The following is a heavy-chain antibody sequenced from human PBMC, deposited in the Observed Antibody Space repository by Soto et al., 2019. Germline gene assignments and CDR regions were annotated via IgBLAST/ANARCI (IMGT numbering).Heavy chain of an antibody. CDR1: GGSISGGGYY. D-gene: IGHD6-13*01. J-gene: IGHJ5*02. CDR2: IHYSGTT. V-gene: IGHV4-31*03. CDR3: ARAWTATAGWANWFDL. Sequence: QVQLQESGPGLVEPSQTLSLTCTVSGGSISGGGYYWSWIRQHPGKGLEWIGYIHYSGTTYYNPSLKSRLTISVDTSKTQFSLKLSSVTASDTAVYYGARAWTATAGWANWFDLWGQGTLGTVSS.